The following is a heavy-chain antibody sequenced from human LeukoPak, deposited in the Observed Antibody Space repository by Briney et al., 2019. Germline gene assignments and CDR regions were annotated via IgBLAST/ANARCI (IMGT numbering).Heavy chain of an antibody. Sequence: PSETLSLTCTVSGGSISSYYWSWIRQPPGKGLEWIGYIYYSGSTNYNPSLKSRVTISVDTSKNQFSLKLSSVTAADTAVYYCARGRPTMVRGVTTYFDYWGQGTLVTVSS. CDR1: GGSISSYY. J-gene: IGHJ4*02. CDR3: ARGRPTMVRGVTTYFDY. V-gene: IGHV4-59*12. CDR2: IYYSGST. D-gene: IGHD3-10*01.